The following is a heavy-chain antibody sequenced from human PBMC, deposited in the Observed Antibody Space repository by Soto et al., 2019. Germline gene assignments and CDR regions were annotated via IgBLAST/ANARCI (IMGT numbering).Heavy chain of an antibody. CDR3: ARAVTWGLDV. J-gene: IGHJ6*02. Sequence: EVQLVEAGGGLVQPGGSLRLSCAASGFTFSLYSMSWVRHAPGKGLEWVSYISRSSTGIHYADSVKGRFTISRDDATNSMHLQMNSLRDGDTAVYYCARAVTWGLDVWGQGTTVSISS. CDR2: ISRSSTGI. V-gene: IGHV3-48*02. D-gene: IGHD3-10*01. CDR1: GFTFSLYS.